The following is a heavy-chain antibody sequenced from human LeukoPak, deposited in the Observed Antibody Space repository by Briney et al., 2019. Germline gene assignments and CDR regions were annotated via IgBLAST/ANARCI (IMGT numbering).Heavy chain of an antibody. V-gene: IGHV3-30*18. CDR3: VKDMKIKAAGYYFDY. CDR1: GFTFSDHG. CDR2: IANDGRDK. Sequence: GGSLRLSCAASGFTFSDHGMHRVRQAPGKGLEWVAVIANDGRDKKYADSVRGRFTISRDNSKNTVYLQMNSLRAEDTAVFYCVKDMKIKAAGYYFDYWGQGTLVTVSS. J-gene: IGHJ4*02. D-gene: IGHD6-13*01.